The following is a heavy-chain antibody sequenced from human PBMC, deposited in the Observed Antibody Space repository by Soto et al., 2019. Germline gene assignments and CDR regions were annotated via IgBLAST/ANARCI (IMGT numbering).Heavy chain of an antibody. J-gene: IGHJ6*02. V-gene: IGHV3-13*04. D-gene: IGHD3-16*02. CDR3: TRPPPSVYHYFYGMDV. Sequence: EVQLVESGGGLVQPGGSLRLSCAASGFTFSSYDMQWVRQATGKGLEWVSAIGTAGDTYYPGSVKGRFTISRENAKNSVDLQINSLSAGDAAVYYCTRPPPSVYHYFYGMDVCAQGATVTVSS. CDR1: GFTFSSYD. CDR2: IGTAGDT.